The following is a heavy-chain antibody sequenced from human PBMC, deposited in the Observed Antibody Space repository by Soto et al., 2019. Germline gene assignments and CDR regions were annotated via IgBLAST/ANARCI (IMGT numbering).Heavy chain of an antibody. D-gene: IGHD3-3*01. CDR1: GGSISSGGYY. V-gene: IGHV4-31*03. CDR3: ARVSTIFGVAPGFIYYYMDV. Sequence: PSETLSLTCTVSGGSISSGGYYWSWIRQHPGKGLEWIGYIYYSGSTYYNPSLKSRVTISVDTSKNQFSLELSSVTAADTAVYYCARVSTIFGVAPGFIYYYMDVLGKGTTVTVSS. J-gene: IGHJ6*03. CDR2: IYYSGST.